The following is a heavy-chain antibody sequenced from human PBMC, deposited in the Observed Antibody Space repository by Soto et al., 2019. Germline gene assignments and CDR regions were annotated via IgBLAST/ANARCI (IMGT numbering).Heavy chain of an antibody. CDR3: ARDDGSGSNGGLDN. CDR2: IYYSGST. D-gene: IGHD1-26*01. J-gene: IGHJ4*02. V-gene: IGHV4-61*01. CDR1: GGSVSSGSYY. Sequence: SETLSLTCTVSGGSVSSGSYYWSWIRQPPGKGLEWIGYIYYSGSTNYNPSLKSRVTISVDTSKNQFSLKLSSVTAADTAVYYCARDDGSGSNGGLDNWGQGTLVTVSS.